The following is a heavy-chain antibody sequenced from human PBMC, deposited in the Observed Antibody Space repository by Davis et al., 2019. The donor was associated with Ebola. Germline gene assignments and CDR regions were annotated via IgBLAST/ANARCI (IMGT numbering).Heavy chain of an antibody. CDR2: INHSGRT. CDR3: AGIRGQWLED. D-gene: IGHD6-19*01. V-gene: IGHV4-34*01. J-gene: IGHJ4*02. CDR1: RESFSGGY. Sequence: PSETLSLTCAVYRESFSGGYWTWTRQSPGKGMEWIGEINHSGRTYYNPSLNGRVTISLDTSKRQVSLKLNSVTAADSALYYCAGIRGQWLEDWGQGTRVTVSS.